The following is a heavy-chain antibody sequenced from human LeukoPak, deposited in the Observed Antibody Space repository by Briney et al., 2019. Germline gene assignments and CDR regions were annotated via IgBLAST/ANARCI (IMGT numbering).Heavy chain of an antibody. CDR2: INHSGST. J-gene: IGHJ4*02. CDR3: ASDCDSSGSHDY. D-gene: IGHD3-22*01. V-gene: IGHV4-34*01. CDR1: GGSFSGYY. Sequence: PSETLSLTCAVYGGSFSGYYWSWIRQPPGKGLEWIGEINHSGSTNYNPSLKSRVTISVDTSKNQFSLKLSSVTAADTAVYYCASDCDSSGSHDYWGQGTLVTVSS.